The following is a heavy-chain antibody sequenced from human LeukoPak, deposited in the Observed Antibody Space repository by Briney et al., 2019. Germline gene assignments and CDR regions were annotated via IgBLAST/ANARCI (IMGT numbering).Heavy chain of an antibody. CDR3: ARPGCSGGSCYPGAIDY. CDR2: IYYSGST. V-gene: IGHV4-39*01. J-gene: IGHJ4*02. Sequence: SETLSLTCTVSGGSISSSSSYWGWIRQPPGKGLEWIGSIYYSGSTYYNPSLKSRVTISVDTSKNQFSLKLSSVTAADTAVYYCARPGCSGGSCYPGAIDYWGQGTLVTVSS. D-gene: IGHD2-15*01. CDR1: GGSISSSSSY.